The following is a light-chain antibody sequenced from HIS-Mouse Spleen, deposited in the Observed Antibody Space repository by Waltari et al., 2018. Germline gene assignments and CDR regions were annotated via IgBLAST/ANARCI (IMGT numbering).Light chain of an antibody. CDR2: DVS. Sequence: QSALTQPASVSGSPGQSITISCTGTSSDVGGYNYVSWYQQHPGKAPKLMIYDVSNRPSGVFNRFSGSKSGNTASLTISGLQAEDEADYYCSSYTSSSTYVFGTGTKVTVL. J-gene: IGLJ1*01. V-gene: IGLV2-14*03. CDR3: SSYTSSSTYV. CDR1: SSDVGGYNY.